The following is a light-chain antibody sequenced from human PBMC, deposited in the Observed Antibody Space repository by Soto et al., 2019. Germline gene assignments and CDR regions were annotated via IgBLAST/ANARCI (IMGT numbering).Light chain of an antibody. J-gene: IGLJ1*01. CDR3: LLSYTGRLYV. V-gene: IGLV7-46*01. CDR2: DTD. Sequence: QAVVTQEPSLSVSPGGTVTLTCGSSTGPVTNGHFPYWFQQKPGQAPRPLICDTDTKHSWTPARFSGSLLGDKAALTLSGAQPEDEADYYCLLSYTGRLYVFGPGTKVTVL. CDR1: TGPVTNGHF.